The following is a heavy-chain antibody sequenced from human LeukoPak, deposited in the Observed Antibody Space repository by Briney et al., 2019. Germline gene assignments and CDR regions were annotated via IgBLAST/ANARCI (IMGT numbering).Heavy chain of an antibody. Sequence: SVKVSCKASGYTFTSYAMNWVRQAPGQGLEWMGGIIPIFGTANYAQKFQGRVTITADESTSTAYMELSSLRSEDTAVYYCARDAYRNYDILTGYYKVNWFDPWGQGTLVTVSS. CDR2: IIPIFGTA. CDR1: GYTFTSYA. CDR3: ARDAYRNYDILTGYYKVNWFDP. V-gene: IGHV1-69*13. D-gene: IGHD3-9*01. J-gene: IGHJ5*02.